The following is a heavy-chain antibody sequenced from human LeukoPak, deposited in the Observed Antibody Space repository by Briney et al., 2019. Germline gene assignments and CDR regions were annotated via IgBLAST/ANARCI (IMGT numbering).Heavy chain of an antibody. J-gene: IGHJ4*02. V-gene: IGHV3-53*01. Sequence: PGGSLRLSCAASGFTVSTNYLSWVRQAPGKGLEWVSVIYAGGAAYYADYVKGRFTISRDTSNNTLILQMHSLGVEDAAVYYCARSTSYHFDSWGQGTLVTVSS. CDR2: IYAGGAA. CDR1: GFTVSTNY. CDR3: ARSTSYHFDS. D-gene: IGHD2-2*01.